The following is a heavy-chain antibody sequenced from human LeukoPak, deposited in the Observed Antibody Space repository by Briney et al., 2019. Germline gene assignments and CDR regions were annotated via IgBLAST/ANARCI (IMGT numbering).Heavy chain of an antibody. V-gene: IGHV3-48*03. CDR2: ISSSGSTI. CDR1: GFTFSSCE. Sequence: GGSLRLSCAASGFTFSSCEMNWVRQAPGKGLEWVSYISSSGSTIYYADSVKGRFTISRDNAKNSLYLQMNSLRAEDTAVYYCARNWAGNYYYYKDVWGKGTTVTVSS. CDR3: ARNWAGNYYYYKDV. J-gene: IGHJ6*03. D-gene: IGHD3-16*01.